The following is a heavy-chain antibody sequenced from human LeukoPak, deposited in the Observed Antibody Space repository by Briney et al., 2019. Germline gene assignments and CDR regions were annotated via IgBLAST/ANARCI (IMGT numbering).Heavy chain of an antibody. V-gene: IGHV1-18*01. J-gene: IGHJ4*02. CDR2: ITPYNGNT. CDR1: GYTFSSYG. CDR3: ARDDYGSGSYRTVDY. Sequence: ASVKVSCEASGYTFSSYGISWVRQASGQGLEWMGWITPYNGNTNYAQNFHGRVTMTTDTSTSTAYMELRSLRSDDTAVYYCARDDYGSGSYRTVDYWGREPWSPSPQ. D-gene: IGHD3-10*01.